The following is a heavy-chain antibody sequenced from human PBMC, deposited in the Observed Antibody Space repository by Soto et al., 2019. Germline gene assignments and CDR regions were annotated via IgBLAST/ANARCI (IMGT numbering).Heavy chain of an antibody. CDR3: ARLYDSSGYYYGSLDY. J-gene: IGHJ4*02. D-gene: IGHD3-22*01. Sequence: GEALKISCNGSGYSFTSYWIGWVRQMPGKGLEWMGIIYPGDSDTRYSPSFQGQVTISADKSISTAYLQWSSLKASDTAMYYCARLYDSSGYYYGSLDYWGQGTLVTVSS. CDR1: GYSFTSYW. CDR2: IYPGDSDT. V-gene: IGHV5-51*01.